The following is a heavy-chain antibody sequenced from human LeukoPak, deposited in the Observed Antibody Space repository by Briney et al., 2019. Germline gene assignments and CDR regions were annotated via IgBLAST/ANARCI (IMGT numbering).Heavy chain of an antibody. CDR3: AKECSNGVCYGDY. V-gene: IGHV3-23*01. Sequence: GGSLRLSCAASGFAFSSYAMSWIRQAPGKGPEWVSGISYNGALRYYADSVQGRFTTSRDNFKNMLYLEMTSLRVEDTAVYYCAKECSNGVCYGDYWGLGTLVTVSS. D-gene: IGHD2-8*01. CDR2: ISYNGALR. CDR1: GFAFSSYA. J-gene: IGHJ4*02.